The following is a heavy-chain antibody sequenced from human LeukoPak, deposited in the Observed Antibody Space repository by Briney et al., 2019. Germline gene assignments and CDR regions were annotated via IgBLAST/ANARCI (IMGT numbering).Heavy chain of an antibody. CDR1: GYTFTGYY. Sequence: ASVKVSCKASGYTFTGYYMHWVRQAPGQGLEWMGWINPNSGGTNYAQKFQGRVTMTRDTSISTAYMELSRLRSDDTAVYYCARGGARGLVGYDYVWGSYRYGPVDYWGQGTLVTVSS. V-gene: IGHV1-2*02. D-gene: IGHD3-16*02. J-gene: IGHJ4*02. CDR3: ARGGARGLVGYDYVWGSYRYGPVDY. CDR2: INPNSGGT.